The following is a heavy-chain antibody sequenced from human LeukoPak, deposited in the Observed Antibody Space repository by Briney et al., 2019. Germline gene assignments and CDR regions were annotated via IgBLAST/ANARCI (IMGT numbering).Heavy chain of an antibody. CDR1: GFTFSSYA. CDR2: ISYDGSNK. J-gene: IGHJ4*02. D-gene: IGHD3-3*01. CDR3: AKERYYDFWSAVEG. Sequence: GGSLRLSCAASGFTFSSYAMHWVRQAPGKGLEWVAVISYDGSNKYYADSVKGRFTISRDNSKNTLYLQMNSLRAEDTAVYYCAKERYYDFWSAVEGWGQGTLVTVSS. V-gene: IGHV3-30-3*01.